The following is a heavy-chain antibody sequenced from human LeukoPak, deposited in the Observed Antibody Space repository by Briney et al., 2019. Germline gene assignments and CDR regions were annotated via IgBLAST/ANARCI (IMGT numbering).Heavy chain of an antibody. J-gene: IGHJ3*02. D-gene: IGHD3-16*01. CDR1: GFTFSDYY. CDR2: ISSSGSTI. CDR3: VTDVYGGDAFDI. Sequence: GGSLRLSCAASGFTFSDYYMSWIRQAPGKGLEWVSYISSSGSTIYYADSVKGRFTISRDNAKNSLYLQMNSLRAEDTAVYYCVTDVYGGDAFDIWGQGTMVTVSS. V-gene: IGHV3-11*04.